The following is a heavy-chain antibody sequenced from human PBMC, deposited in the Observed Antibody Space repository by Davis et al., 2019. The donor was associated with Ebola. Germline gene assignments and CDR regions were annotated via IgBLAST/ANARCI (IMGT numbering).Heavy chain of an antibody. CDR2: IYYSGST. CDR3: ARHALPFDY. CDR1: GGSISSSSYY. V-gene: IGHV4-39*01. Sequence: MPSETLSLTCTVSGGSISSSSYYWGWIRQPPGKGLEWIGSIYYSGSTYYNPSLKSRVTISVDTSKNQFSLKLSSVTAADTAVYYCARHALPFDYWGQGTLVTVSS. J-gene: IGHJ4*02. D-gene: IGHD2-2*01.